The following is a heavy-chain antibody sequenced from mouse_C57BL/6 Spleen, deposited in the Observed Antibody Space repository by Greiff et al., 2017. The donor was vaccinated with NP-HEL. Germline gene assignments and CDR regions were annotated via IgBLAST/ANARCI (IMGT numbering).Heavy chain of an antibody. V-gene: IGHV1-9*01. CDR3: ARDPPYYGSSYWYFDV. CDR2: ILPGSGST. D-gene: IGHD1-1*01. Sequence: VQLQQSGAELMKPGASVKLSCKATGYTFTGYWIEWVKQRPGHGLEWIGEILPGSGSTNYNEKFKGKATFTADTSSNTAYMQLSSLTTEDSAIYYCARDPPYYGSSYWYFDVWGTGTTVTVSS. CDR1: GYTFTGYW. J-gene: IGHJ1*03.